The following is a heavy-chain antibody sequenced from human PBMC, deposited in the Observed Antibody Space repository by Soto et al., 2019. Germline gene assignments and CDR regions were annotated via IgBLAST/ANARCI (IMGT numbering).Heavy chain of an antibody. V-gene: IGHV3-74*01. CDR3: ARAGDWNYVQDF. D-gene: IGHD1-7*01. CDR1: GFTFTNYR. J-gene: IGHJ4*02. Sequence: GGSLRLSCAASGFTFTNYRIHWLRQAPGKGLVWVARINSDGTRINYADSVKGRFTISRDNAKNTVFLQMNSLRDEDSAVYFCARAGDWNYVQDFWGQGTLVTVSS. CDR2: INSDGTRI.